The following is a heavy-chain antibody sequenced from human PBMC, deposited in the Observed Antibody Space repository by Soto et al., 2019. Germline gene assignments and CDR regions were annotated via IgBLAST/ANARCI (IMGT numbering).Heavy chain of an antibody. CDR1: GGSINSGDYY. V-gene: IGHV4-30-4*01. CDR2: IYYSGST. J-gene: IGHJ5*02. Sequence: SETLSLTCAVSGGSINSGDYYWSWIRQPPGKGLEWIGFIYYSGSTYYNPSLKGRLTISPDTSKNQFSLRLTSVSAADTAVYYCARVPGGGITMNWFDPWGRGTLVTVSS. CDR3: ARVPGGGITMNWFDP. D-gene: IGHD3-16*01.